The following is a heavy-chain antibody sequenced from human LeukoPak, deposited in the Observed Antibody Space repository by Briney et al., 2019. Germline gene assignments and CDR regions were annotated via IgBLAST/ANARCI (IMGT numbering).Heavy chain of an antibody. V-gene: IGHV3-7*01. J-gene: IGHJ4*02. CDR1: EFTFSSYW. Sequence: PGGSLRLSCAASEFTFSSYWMSWVRQAPGKGLEWVANIKQDGSEKYYVDSVKGRFTISRDNAKNSLYLQMNSLRAEDTAVYYCATNTVSRGFFDYWGQGTLVTVSS. CDR3: ATNTVSRGFFDY. CDR2: IKQDGSEK. D-gene: IGHD4-17*01.